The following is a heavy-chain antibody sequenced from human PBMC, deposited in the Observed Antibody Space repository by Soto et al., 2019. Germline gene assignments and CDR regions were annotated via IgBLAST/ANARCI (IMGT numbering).Heavy chain of an antibody. CDR2: MNPNSGNT. Sequence: ASVKVSCKASGYTFTSYDINWVRQATGQGLEWMGWMNPNSGNTGYAQKFQGRVTMTRNTSISTAYMELSSLRSEDTAVYYCARAYDFGVIPHYWYFDLWGRGTLVTVSS. V-gene: IGHV1-8*01. J-gene: IGHJ2*01. D-gene: IGHD3-3*01. CDR3: ARAYDFGVIPHYWYFDL. CDR1: GYTFTSYD.